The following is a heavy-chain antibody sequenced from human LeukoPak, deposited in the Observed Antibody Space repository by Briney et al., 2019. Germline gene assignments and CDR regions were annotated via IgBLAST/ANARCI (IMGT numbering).Heavy chain of an antibody. CDR1: GYTFTNYG. D-gene: IGHD6-13*01. Sequence: ASVTVSFKASGYTFTNYGISWVRQAPGQGLEGMGCISAYNGNTNYAQKLQGRVTMTTDTSTSTAYMELRSLRSDDTAVYYCARERYSSSWYEVGFDPWGQGTLVTVSS. J-gene: IGHJ5*02. V-gene: IGHV1-18*01. CDR3: ARERYSSSWYEVGFDP. CDR2: ISAYNGNT.